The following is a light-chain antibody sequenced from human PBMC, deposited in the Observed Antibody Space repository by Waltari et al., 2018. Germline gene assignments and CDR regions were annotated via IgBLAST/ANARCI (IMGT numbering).Light chain of an antibody. CDR3: QQYNNWPPLT. J-gene: IGKJ4*01. CDR1: QSVSSN. Sequence: EIVMTQSPATLSVSPGERATLSCRASQSVSSNLDWYQQKPGQAPRLLIYGASPRATGIPARFRGSGSVTEFTLTISSLQSEDFAVYYCQQYNNWPPLTFGGGTKVEIK. CDR2: GAS. V-gene: IGKV3-15*01.